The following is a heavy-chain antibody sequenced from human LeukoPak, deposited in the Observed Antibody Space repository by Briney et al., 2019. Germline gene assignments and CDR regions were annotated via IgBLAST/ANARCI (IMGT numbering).Heavy chain of an antibody. CDR3: ARGYGSGSLIFDY. J-gene: IGHJ4*02. CDR1: GFTFSSYG. CDR2: IRYDGSNK. D-gene: IGHD3-10*01. Sequence: QSGGSLRLSCAASGFTFSSYGMHWVRQAPGKGLEWEAFIRYDGSNKYYADSVKGRFTISRDNSKNTLYLQMNSLRAEDTAVYYCARGYGSGSLIFDYWGQGTLVTVSS. V-gene: IGHV3-30*02.